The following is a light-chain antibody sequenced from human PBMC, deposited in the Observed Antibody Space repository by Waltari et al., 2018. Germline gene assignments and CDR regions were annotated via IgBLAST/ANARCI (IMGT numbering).Light chain of an antibody. CDR1: QSIGNW. V-gene: IGKV1-5*03. CDR2: KAS. Sequence: DIQMTQSPSTLSASVGDRVTITCRASQSIGNWLTWYHQTPGKVPKLLIYKASSLESGVPSRFSGSGSGTEFTLTVSGLQPYDFGTYYCQQYDSYPPTFGGGTKVEIK. J-gene: IGKJ4*01. CDR3: QQYDSYPPT.